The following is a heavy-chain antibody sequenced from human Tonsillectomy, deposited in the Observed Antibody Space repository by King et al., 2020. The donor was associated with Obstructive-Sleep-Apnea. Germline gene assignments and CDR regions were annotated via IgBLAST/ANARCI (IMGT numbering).Heavy chain of an antibody. CDR3: VRDRLGHLFEGFDI. CDR2: IKQEGSED. Sequence: QLVQSGGGLVQPGGSLKLPFEASGFPFTDYWMSWVRQAPGTGLEWGANIKQEGSEDYYVDAVKCRFTISRDNAQNSLFLQMSSLRAEDTAVYFCVRDRLGHLFEGFDIWGQGTMVTVSS. J-gene: IGHJ3*02. CDR1: GFPFTDYW. D-gene: IGHD3-10*01. V-gene: IGHV3-7*01.